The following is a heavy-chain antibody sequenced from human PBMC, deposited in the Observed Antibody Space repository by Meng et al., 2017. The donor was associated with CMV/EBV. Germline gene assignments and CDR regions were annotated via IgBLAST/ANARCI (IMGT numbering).Heavy chain of an antibody. V-gene: IGHV4-39*07. CDR2: IYYSGRT. CDR1: GGSISSSSYY. J-gene: IGHJ6*02. Sequence: SETLSLTCTVSGGSISSSSYYWGWTRQPPGKGLEWIGSIYYSGRTYYNPSPKRRDTISVDRSKNQFSLNLSSVTAADTAVYYCARGNSYVSSGYYYGGMDVWGQGTTVTVSS. D-gene: IGHD3-22*01. CDR3: ARGNSYVSSGYYYGGMDV.